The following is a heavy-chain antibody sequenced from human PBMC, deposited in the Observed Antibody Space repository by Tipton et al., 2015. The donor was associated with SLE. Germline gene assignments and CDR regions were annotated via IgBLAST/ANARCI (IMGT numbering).Heavy chain of an antibody. D-gene: IGHD2-21*01. CDR3: ARDRGCDGDCYDY. CDR1: GGSFSCYY. CDR2: INHSGST. V-gene: IGHV4-34*01. J-gene: IGHJ4*02. Sequence: TLSLTCAVYGGSFSCYYWSWIRQPPGKGLEWIGAINHSGSTNYNPSLKSRVTISVDTSKNQFSLNLNSVTAADTAVYYCARDRGCDGDCYDYWGQGTLVTVSS.